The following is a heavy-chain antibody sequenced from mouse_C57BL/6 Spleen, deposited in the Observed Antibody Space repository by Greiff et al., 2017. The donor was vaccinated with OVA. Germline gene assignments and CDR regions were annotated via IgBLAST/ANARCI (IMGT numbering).Heavy chain of an antibody. CDR1: GFTFSSYG. J-gene: IGHJ4*01. CDR2: ISSGGSYT. Sequence: EVQVVESGGDLVKPGGSLKLSCAASGFTFSSYGMSWVRQTPDKRLEWVATISSGGSYTYYPDSVKGRFTISRDNAKNTLYLQMSSLKSEDTAMYYCARQGDDYYAMDYWGQGTSVTVSS. CDR3: ARQGDDYYAMDY. V-gene: IGHV5-6*01. D-gene: IGHD3-3*01.